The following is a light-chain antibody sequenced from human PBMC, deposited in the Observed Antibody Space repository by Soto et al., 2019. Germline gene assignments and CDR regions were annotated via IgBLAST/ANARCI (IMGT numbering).Light chain of an antibody. Sequence: EIVLTQSPATLSLSPGERATLSCRASQSVSSYLAWYQQKPGQAPRLLIYDVSKRATGIPARFSGSGSGTDFTLTINTLEPEDFAVYYCQQYNNWPSITFGQGHDWRL. CDR1: QSVSSY. CDR2: DVS. V-gene: IGKV3-11*01. J-gene: IGKJ5*01. CDR3: QQYNNWPSIT.